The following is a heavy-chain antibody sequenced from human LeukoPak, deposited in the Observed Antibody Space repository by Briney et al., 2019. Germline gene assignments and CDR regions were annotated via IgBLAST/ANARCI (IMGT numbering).Heavy chain of an antibody. V-gene: IGHV3-21*01. CDR1: GFTFRTFP. D-gene: IGHD4-17*01. Sequence: GGSLRLSCVASGFTFRTFPMNRVRQTPGGGLEWVSFISGSSGDIHYADSVKGRFTVSRDNAKNSLYLQMNSLRGEDTAVYYFARGEGTATGDYGFWGRGTLVTASS. J-gene: IGHJ4*02. CDR3: ARGEGTATGDYGF. CDR2: ISGSSGDI.